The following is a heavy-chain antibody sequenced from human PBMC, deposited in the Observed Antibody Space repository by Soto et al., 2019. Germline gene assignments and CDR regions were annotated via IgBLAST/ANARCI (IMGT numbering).Heavy chain of an antibody. CDR3: AKDLVTMVRGVIIAYYYYYGMDV. CDR1: GFTFSSYG. Sequence: PGGSLRLSCAASGFTFSSYGMHWVRQAPGKGLEWVAVISYDGSNKYYADSVKGRFTISRDNPKNTLYLQMNRLRAEDTAVYYCAKDLVTMVRGVIIAYYYYYGMDVWGQGTTVTVSS. D-gene: IGHD3-10*01. CDR2: ISYDGSNK. J-gene: IGHJ6*02. V-gene: IGHV3-30*18.